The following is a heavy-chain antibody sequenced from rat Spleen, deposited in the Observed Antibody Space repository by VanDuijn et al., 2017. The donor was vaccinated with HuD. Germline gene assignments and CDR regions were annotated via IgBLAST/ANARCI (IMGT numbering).Heavy chain of an antibody. CDR1: GFTFSDYA. J-gene: IGHJ2*01. D-gene: IGHD1-8*01. Sequence: EVQLVESGGGLVQPGRSLKLSCAASGFTFSDYAMAWVRQAPKKGLEWVATISTSGGSTYYRDSVKGRFTVSRDNAKSTLYLQMDSLRSEDTATYYCARRGTVVFDYWGQGVMVTVSS. V-gene: IGHV5S23*01. CDR3: ARRGTVVFDY. CDR2: ISTSGGST.